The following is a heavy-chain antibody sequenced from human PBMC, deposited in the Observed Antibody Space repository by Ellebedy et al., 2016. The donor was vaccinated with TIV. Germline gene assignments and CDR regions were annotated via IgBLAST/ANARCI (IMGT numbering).Heavy chain of an antibody. V-gene: IGHV3-23*01. Sequence: GESLKISCAASGFTFSSYAMSWVRQAPGKGLEWVSTISGGGASTYYADSVKGRFTISRDNSKNTLHLQVNSLRAEDTAVYHCAEHIGYCSEGTCYFDYWGQGTLVTVSS. CDR3: AEHIGYCSEGTCYFDY. CDR1: GFTFSSYA. J-gene: IGHJ4*02. CDR2: ISGGGAST. D-gene: IGHD2-15*01.